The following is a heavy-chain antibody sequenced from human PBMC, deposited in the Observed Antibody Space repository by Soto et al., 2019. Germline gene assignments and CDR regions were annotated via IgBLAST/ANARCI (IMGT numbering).Heavy chain of an antibody. CDR1: GYIFTKYA. CDR3: VREILDYGDYVLGF. D-gene: IGHD4-17*01. V-gene: IGHV1-3*01. CDR2: INVGNGIT. Sequence: QVLLVQSGPEAKKPGASVKLSCQPSGYIFTKYALHWVRQAPGQRPEWLGWINVGNGITKYSQQFQGRVTFSWDTSATTGYMELKSLRNEDTAVYYCVREILDYGDYVLGFWGQGTLVTVSS. J-gene: IGHJ4*02.